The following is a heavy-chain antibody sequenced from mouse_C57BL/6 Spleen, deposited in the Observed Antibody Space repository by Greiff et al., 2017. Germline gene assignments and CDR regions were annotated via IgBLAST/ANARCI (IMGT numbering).Heavy chain of an antibody. Sequence: VQLQQSGGGLVKPGGSLTLSCAASGFTFSDYGMHWVRQAPEKGLEWVAYISSGSSTIYYADTVKGRFTISRDTAKNTLFLQMTSLGSEDTARYYCARPAVAMDYWGQGTSVTVSS. D-gene: IGHD6-1*01. CDR3: ARPAVAMDY. J-gene: IGHJ4*01. V-gene: IGHV5-17*01. CDR2: ISSGSSTI. CDR1: GFTFSDYG.